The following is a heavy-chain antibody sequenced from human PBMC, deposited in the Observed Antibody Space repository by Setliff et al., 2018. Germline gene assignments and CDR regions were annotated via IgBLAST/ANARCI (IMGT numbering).Heavy chain of an antibody. V-gene: IGHV1-2*02. J-gene: IGHJ4*02. CDR3: AREGIAAAGLDY. Sequence: ASVKVSCKASGYPFTGYYMHWVRQAPGQGLEWMGWINPNSGGTNYAQKFQGRVTMTRDTSISTAYMELSRLRSDDTAVYYCAREGIAAAGLDYWGQGTLVTVSS. CDR1: GYPFTGYY. CDR2: INPNSGGT. D-gene: IGHD6-13*01.